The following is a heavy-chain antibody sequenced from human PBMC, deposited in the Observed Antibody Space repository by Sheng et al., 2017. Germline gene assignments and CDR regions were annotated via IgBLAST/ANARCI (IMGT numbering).Heavy chain of an antibody. CDR2: IYYSVST. Sequence: QLQLQESGPGLVKPSETLSLTCTVSGGSISSSSYYWGWIRQPPGKGLEWIGSIYYSVSTYYNPSLKSRVTISVDTSKNQFSLKLSSVTAADTAVYYCARGDRYSYGAYYFDYWGQGTLVTVSS. CDR3: ARGDRYSYGAYYFDY. D-gene: IGHD5-18*01. V-gene: IGHV4-39*07. CDR1: GGSISSSSYY. J-gene: IGHJ4*02.